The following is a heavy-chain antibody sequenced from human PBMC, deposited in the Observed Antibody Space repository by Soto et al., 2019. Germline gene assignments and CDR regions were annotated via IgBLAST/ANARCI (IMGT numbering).Heavy chain of an antibody. CDR1: GYTFTSYG. CDR2: ISAYNGNT. CDR3: ARDDCLSTSSYVSY. D-gene: IGHD2-2*01. V-gene: IGHV1-18*01. J-gene: IGHJ4*02. Sequence: GASVKVSCKASGYTFTSYGISWVRQAPGQGLEWMGWISAYNGNTNYAQKLQGRVTMTTDTSTSTAYMELRSLRSDDTAVYYCARDDCLSTSSYVSYRGQGTLVTVSS.